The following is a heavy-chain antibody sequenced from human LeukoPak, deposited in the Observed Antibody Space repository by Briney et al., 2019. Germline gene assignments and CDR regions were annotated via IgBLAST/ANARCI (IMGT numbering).Heavy chain of an antibody. CDR3: TTRLRNHFDY. D-gene: IGHD5-12*01. V-gene: IGHV3-23*01. J-gene: IGHJ4*02. CDR1: GFTFSSYA. Sequence: GGSLRLSCAASGFTFSSYAMSWVRQTPGKGLEWVSTISDGSRDTHYAGSVKGRFTISRDDSQNIVYLQMDSLRAEDTALYYCTTRLRNHFDYWGQGAQVTVSS. CDR2: ISDGSRDT.